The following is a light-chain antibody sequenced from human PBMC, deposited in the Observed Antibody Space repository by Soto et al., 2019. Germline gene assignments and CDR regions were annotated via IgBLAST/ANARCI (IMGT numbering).Light chain of an antibody. V-gene: IGLV2-14*01. CDR2: GVN. J-gene: IGLJ1*01. CDR3: SSYTTSYFYV. CDR1: GRDIGAYDY. Sequence: QSVLTQPASVSGSPGQSITISCPGSGRDIGAYDYLSWYQQHPGKAPKLLIYGVNNRPSGVSYRFSASKSAFTASLTISGLQAEDEAHYYCSSYTTSYFYVFGPGTKVTVL.